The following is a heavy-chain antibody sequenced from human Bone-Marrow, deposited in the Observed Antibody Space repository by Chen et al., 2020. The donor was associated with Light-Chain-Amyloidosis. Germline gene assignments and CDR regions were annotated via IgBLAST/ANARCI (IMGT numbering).Heavy chain of an antibody. V-gene: IGHV3-20*04. CDR2: INWNGGRK. CDR1: GFTFDDYG. CDR3: AREAGVGITYYFDL. Sequence: EVQLVESGGRVVRPGGSLRLSCAASGFTFDDYGMSWVRQAPGKGLELVSGINWNGGRKGYADFVKGRFTISRDNAKNSLDLQMNTLSPEDTALYYCAREAGVGITYYFDLWGPGTLVTVSS. D-gene: IGHD3-3*01. J-gene: IGHJ2*01.